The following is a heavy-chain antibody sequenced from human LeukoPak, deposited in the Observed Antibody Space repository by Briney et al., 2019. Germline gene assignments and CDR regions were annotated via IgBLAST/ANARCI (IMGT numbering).Heavy chain of an antibody. CDR3: ARDWGSIKVIADY. V-gene: IGHV1-18*04. CDR2: ISSNSDNT. D-gene: IGHD7-27*01. Sequence: GGSVNVSCKASSYIFSSYGISWVGQGTGQEHVRMGWISSNSDNTNYAQKLQGRVTMTTDTSTSTAYMELRSLRSDDTALYFCARDWGSIKVIADYWGQGTLVTVSS. J-gene: IGHJ4*02. CDR1: SYIFSSYG.